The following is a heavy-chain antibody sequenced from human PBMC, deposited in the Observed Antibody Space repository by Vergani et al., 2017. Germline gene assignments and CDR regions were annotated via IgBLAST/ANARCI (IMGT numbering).Heavy chain of an antibody. CDR1: GFTLSNYD. J-gene: IGHJ4*02. V-gene: IGHV3-30*02. CDR3: AKHFRGWGIDY. D-gene: IGHD3-16*01. CDR2: IQFDGSNQ. Sequence: QVQLVESGGGVVQRGGSLRLSCATFGFTLSNYDMQWTRQGPGKGREFVAFIQFDGSNQYYADSVKGRFTLSRDFSKSTLYLQMNSLRTDDTATYYCAKHFRGWGIDYWGQGTQVIVSS.